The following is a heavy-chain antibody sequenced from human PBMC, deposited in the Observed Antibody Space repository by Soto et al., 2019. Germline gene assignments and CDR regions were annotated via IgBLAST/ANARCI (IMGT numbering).Heavy chain of an antibody. CDR1: EGSIRSLGYC. CDR2: IYYSGST. D-gene: IGHD2-21*02. CDR3: ARHPSDFWFDP. J-gene: IGHJ5*02. Sequence: VAEGSIRSLGYCWGRNRQPPGKGLEWIGSIYYSGSTYYNPSLKSRVTVSVDTSKNQFSLKLSSVTAADTAVYYCARHPSDFWFDPWGQGTLVTVSS. V-gene: IGHV4-39*01.